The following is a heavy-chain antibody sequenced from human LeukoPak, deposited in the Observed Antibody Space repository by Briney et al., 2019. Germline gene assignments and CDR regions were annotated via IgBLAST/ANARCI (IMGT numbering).Heavy chain of an antibody. V-gene: IGHV1-2*02. CDR3: ARGWELQLSRSYFDY. J-gene: IGHJ4*02. CDR2: INPDTGGT. Sequence: ASVRVSCQASGYNFKGYHVHWVRQAPAQGLEWMGFINPDTGGTNYASQFRGRVTVTADTSINTAYLEIRNLKSDDTAIYYCARGWELQLSRSYFDYWGQGTLVIVSS. D-gene: IGHD1-7*01. CDR1: GYNFKGYH.